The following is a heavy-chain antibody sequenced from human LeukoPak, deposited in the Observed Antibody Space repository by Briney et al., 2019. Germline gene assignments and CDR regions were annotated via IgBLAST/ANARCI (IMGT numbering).Heavy chain of an antibody. V-gene: IGHV3-21*01. D-gene: IGHD7-27*01. J-gene: IGHJ4*02. CDR2: ISSSSSYK. CDR3: ARGALTGGFDF. CDR1: GFTFSSYN. Sequence: GGSLRLSCAASGFTFSSYNMNWVRQAPGKGLEWVSSISSSSSYKYYADSVKGRFTISRDNAKNSLYLQMNSLRAEDTAVYYCARGALTGGFDFWGQGTLVPVSS.